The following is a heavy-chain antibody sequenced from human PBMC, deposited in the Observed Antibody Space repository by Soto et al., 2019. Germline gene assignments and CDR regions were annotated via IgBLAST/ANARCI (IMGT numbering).Heavy chain of an antibody. CDR3: AKVRAAWASAYYYYGMDV. V-gene: IGHV3-9*01. CDR2: ISWNSGSI. Sequence: EVQLVESGGGLVQPGRSLRLSCAASGFTFDDYAMHWVRQAPGKGLEWVSGISWNSGSIGYADSVKGRFTISRDNAKNSLYLQMNSLRAEDTALYYCAKVRAAWASAYYYYGMDVWGQGTTVTVSS. D-gene: IGHD6-13*01. J-gene: IGHJ6*02. CDR1: GFTFDDYA.